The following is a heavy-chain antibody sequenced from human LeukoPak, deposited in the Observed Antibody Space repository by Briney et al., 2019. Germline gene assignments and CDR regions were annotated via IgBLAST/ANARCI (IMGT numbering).Heavy chain of an antibody. D-gene: IGHD3-3*01. Sequence: GGSLRLSCAASGFTFSSYAMSWVRQAPGRGLEWVSAISGSGGSTYYADSVKCRFTISRDNSKNTLYLQMNSLRAEDTAVYYCAFSSYYDFWSGYYFDYWGQGTLVTVSS. J-gene: IGHJ4*02. CDR1: GFTFSSYA. V-gene: IGHV3-23*01. CDR2: ISGSGGST. CDR3: AFSSYYDFWSGYYFDY.